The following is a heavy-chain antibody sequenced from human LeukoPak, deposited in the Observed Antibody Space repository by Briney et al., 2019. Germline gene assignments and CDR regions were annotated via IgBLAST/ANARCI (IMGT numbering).Heavy chain of an antibody. Sequence: SETLSLTCTVSGGSVNSDNYYWSWIRQPPGKGLEWIGYIYYSGSTNYNPSLKSRVTISVDTSKNQFSLKLSSVTAADTAVYYCATSAAAGSGYYYGMDVWGQGTTVTVSS. V-gene: IGHV4-61*01. D-gene: IGHD6-13*01. CDR3: ATSAAAGSGYYYGMDV. CDR2: IYYSGST. J-gene: IGHJ6*02. CDR1: GGSVNSDNYY.